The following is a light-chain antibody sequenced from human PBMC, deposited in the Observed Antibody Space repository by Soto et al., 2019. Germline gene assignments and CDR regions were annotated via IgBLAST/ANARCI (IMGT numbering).Light chain of an antibody. V-gene: IGKV3-11*01. Sequence: EIVLTQSPATLSLSPEERATLSCRASQSVSSYLAWYQQKPGQAPRLLIYDVSNRATGTPARFSGSGSGTDFPLTIRRLEPEDFAVYYCQHRSRRPLPFGGGTKVEIK. CDR2: DVS. CDR3: QHRSRRPLP. J-gene: IGKJ4*01. CDR1: QSVSSY.